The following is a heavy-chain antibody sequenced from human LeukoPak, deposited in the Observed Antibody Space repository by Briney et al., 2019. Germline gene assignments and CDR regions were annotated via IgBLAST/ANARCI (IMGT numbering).Heavy chain of an antibody. V-gene: IGHV3-15*01. Sequence: GGSLILSCAASGFTFSNAWMSWVRQAPGKGLEWVGRIKSKTDGGTTDYAAPVKGRFTISRDDSKNTLYLQMNSLKTEDTAVYFCTTVGCSSTSCYAGGDYWGQGTLVTVSS. CDR1: GFTFSNAW. J-gene: IGHJ4*02. CDR2: IKSKTDGGTT. D-gene: IGHD2-2*01. CDR3: TTVGCSSTSCYAGGDY.